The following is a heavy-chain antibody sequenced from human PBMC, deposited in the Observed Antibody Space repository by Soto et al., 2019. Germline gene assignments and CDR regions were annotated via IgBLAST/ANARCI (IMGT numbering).Heavy chain of an antibody. J-gene: IGHJ4*02. CDR2: IWYDGSDK. CDR1: GFTFSSYG. D-gene: IGHD4-17*01. Sequence: GGSLRLSCAASGFTFSSYGMHWVRQAPGKGLEWVTVIWYDGSDKYYADSVKGRFTISRDNSKNTLYLQMNSLRAEDTAVYYCARGWGTVTTVFDYWGQGTLVTVSS. V-gene: IGHV3-33*01. CDR3: ARGWGTVTTVFDY.